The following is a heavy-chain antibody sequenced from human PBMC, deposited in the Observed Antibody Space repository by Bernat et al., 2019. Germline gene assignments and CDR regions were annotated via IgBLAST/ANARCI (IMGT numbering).Heavy chain of an antibody. D-gene: IGHD3-10*01. CDR1: GYIFIDYY. J-gene: IGHJ5*02. CDR3: ARDSSAAGDNWFGP. V-gene: IGHV1-2*02. Sequence: QVQLVQSGPEVKESGASVKVSCKASGYIFIDYYMLWVRQAPGQGLEWMGWMNPKSGDTHYAQKFQGRVTMTRDTSVSTAYMELTRLRSNDTAVYYCARDSSAAGDNWFGPWGQGTLVTVSS. CDR2: MNPKSGDT.